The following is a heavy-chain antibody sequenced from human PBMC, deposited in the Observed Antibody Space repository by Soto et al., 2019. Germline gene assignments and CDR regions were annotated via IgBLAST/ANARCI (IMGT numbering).Heavy chain of an antibody. J-gene: IGHJ6*02. CDR1: GFTFSSYA. V-gene: IGHV3-23*01. Sequence: PGGSLRLSCAASGFTFSSYAMKWVRQAPGKGLEWVSLIGESGTPTYYADSVKGRFTISRDNSGNTLFLEMYSLRAEDTAVYYCARYIPGVRYYGMDVWGQGIKVTVS. CDR2: IGESGTPT. D-gene: IGHD2-2*01. CDR3: ARYIPGVRYYGMDV.